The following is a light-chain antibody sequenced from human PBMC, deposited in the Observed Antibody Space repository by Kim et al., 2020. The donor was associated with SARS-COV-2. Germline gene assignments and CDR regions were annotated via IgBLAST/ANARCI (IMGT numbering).Light chain of an antibody. CDR3: CSYAGSYTWV. CDR2: DVS. Sequence: GQSVTISCTGTSSDVGGYNYVSGYQQHPGKAPKLMIYDVSKRPSGVPDRFSGSKSGNTASLTISGLQAEDEADYFCCSYAGSYTWVFGGGTQLIVL. J-gene: IGLJ3*02. CDR1: SSDVGGYNY. V-gene: IGLV2-11*01.